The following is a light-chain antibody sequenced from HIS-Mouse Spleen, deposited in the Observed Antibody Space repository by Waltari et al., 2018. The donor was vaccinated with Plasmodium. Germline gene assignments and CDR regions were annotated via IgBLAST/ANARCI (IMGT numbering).Light chain of an antibody. CDR2: AAS. CDR3: QKYNSAPLT. CDR1: QLVSNY. V-gene: IGKV1-27*01. Sequence: IQRTQSPSSLSASVGDRATIPCRASQLVSNYVAWYQQKPGKVPKLLIYAASTLQSGVPARFSGSGSGTDFTLTISSLQSEDVATYYCQKYNSAPLTFGHGTKVEIK. J-gene: IGKJ1*01.